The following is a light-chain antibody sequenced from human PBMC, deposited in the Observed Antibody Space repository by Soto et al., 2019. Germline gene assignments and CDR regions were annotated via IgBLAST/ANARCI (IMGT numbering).Light chain of an antibody. Sequence: EIVMMQSPATLSVSPGERATRSCRASQSVSSNLAWYQQKPGQAPRLLIYGASTRATGIPARFSGSGSGTEFALTISSLQSEDYAVYYCHQYNNWPPWTFGQGTKVDIK. CDR3: HQYNNWPPWT. V-gene: IGKV3-15*01. CDR1: QSVSSN. J-gene: IGKJ1*01. CDR2: GAS.